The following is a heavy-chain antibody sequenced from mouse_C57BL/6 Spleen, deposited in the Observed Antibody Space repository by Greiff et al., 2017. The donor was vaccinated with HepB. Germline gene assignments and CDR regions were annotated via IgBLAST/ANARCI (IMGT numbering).Heavy chain of an antibody. J-gene: IGHJ4*01. CDR1: GYTFTSYW. CDR3: AVYYSNYDYAMDY. CDR2: IDPSDSYT. Sequence: QVQLQQPGAELVRPGTSVKLSCKASGYTFTSYWMHWVKQRPGQGLEWIGVIDPSDSYTNYNQKFKGKATLTVDTSSSTAYMQLSSLTSEDSAVYYCAVYYSNYDYAMDYWGQGTSVTVSS. D-gene: IGHD2-5*01. V-gene: IGHV1-59*01.